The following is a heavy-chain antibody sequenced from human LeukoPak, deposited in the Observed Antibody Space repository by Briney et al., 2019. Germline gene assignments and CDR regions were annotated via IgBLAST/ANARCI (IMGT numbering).Heavy chain of an antibody. V-gene: IGHV3-11*01. CDR2: ISSSGSTI. CDR1: GFTFSDYY. Sequence: PGGSLRLSCAASGFTFSDYYMSWIRQAPGKGLEWVSYISSSGSTIYYADSVKGRFTISRDNAKNSLYLQMNGLRAEDTAVYYCARDFTYYDILTGYYKTLYYYMDVWGKGTTVTISS. D-gene: IGHD3-9*01. J-gene: IGHJ6*03. CDR3: ARDFTYYDILTGYYKTLYYYMDV.